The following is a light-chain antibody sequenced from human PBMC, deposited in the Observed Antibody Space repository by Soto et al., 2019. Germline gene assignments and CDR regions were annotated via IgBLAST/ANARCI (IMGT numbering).Light chain of an antibody. V-gene: IGKV3-11*01. CDR3: QQRSSWPLT. CDR1: QSVRSY. Sequence: EIVLTQSPATLSLSPGERATLSCRASQSVRSYLAWYQQKPGQAPRLLIYDTSNRATGIPARFSGSGSGTDFTLTISSLETEEFAVYYCQQRSSWPLTVGGGTKVEI. J-gene: IGKJ4*01. CDR2: DTS.